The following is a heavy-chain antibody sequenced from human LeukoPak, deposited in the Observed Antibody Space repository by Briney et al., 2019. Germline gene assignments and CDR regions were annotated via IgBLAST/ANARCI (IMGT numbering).Heavy chain of an antibody. CDR3: ARDGSRYGGKPNAYYYYGMDV. CDR1: GGSISSYY. CDR2: IYTSGST. V-gene: IGHV4-4*07. D-gene: IGHD4-23*01. Sequence: PSETLSLTCTVSGGSISSYYWSWIRQPAGKGLEWIGRIYTSGSTNYNPSLKSRVTMSVDTSKNQFSLKLSSVTAADTAVYYCARDGSRYGGKPNAYYYYGMDVWGQGTTVTVSS. J-gene: IGHJ6*02.